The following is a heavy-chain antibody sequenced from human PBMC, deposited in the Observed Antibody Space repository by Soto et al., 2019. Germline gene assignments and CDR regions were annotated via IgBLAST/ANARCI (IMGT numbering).Heavy chain of an antibody. CDR3: VPPGYGALHGSVDV. CDR1: GGSISDYY. Sequence: PSETLSLTCTVSGGSISDYYWAWIRLPPGKGLEWIGYVNDRWGSHYNPSLKSRVAISLDTSKSQFSLKMTSVTATDTAVYYCVPPGYGALHGSVDVWIQGSTVT. CDR2: VNDRWGS. V-gene: IGHV4-59*08. J-gene: IGHJ6*02. D-gene: IGHD1-26*01.